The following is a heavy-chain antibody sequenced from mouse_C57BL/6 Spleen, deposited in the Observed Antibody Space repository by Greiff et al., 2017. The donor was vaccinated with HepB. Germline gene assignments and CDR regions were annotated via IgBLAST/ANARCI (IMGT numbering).Heavy chain of an antibody. V-gene: IGHV5-6*01. CDR2: ISSGGSYT. D-gene: IGHD2-5*01. CDR1: GFTFSSYG. CDR3: ARSNYGAY. J-gene: IGHJ3*01. Sequence: EVQGVESGGDLVKPGGSLKLSCAASGFTFSSYGMSWVRQTPDKRLEWVATISSGGSYTYYPDSVKGRFTISRDNAKNTLYLQMSSLKSEDTAMYYCARSNYGAYWGQGTLVTVSA.